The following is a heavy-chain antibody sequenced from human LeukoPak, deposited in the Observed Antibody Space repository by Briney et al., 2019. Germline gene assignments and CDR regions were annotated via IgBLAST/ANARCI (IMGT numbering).Heavy chain of an antibody. CDR3: ARDRDGGNSPYFDY. D-gene: IGHD4-23*01. CDR1: GYTFTGYY. J-gene: IGHJ4*02. CDR2: IIPIFGTA. Sequence: ASVKVSCKASGYTFTGYYMHWVRQAPGQGLEWMGGIIPIFGTANYAQKFQGRVTITTDESTSTAYMELSSLRSEDTAVYYCARDRDGGNSPYFDYWGQGTLITVSS. V-gene: IGHV1-69*05.